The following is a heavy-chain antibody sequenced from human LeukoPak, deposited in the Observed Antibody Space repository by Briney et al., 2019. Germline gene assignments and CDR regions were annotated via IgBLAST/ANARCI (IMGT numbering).Heavy chain of an antibody. CDR2: IKQDGSEK. CDR1: GFTFSSYW. Sequence: GGSLRLSCAASGFTFSSYWMNWVRQAPGKGLQWVANIKQDGSEKYYVDSVKGRFTISRDNAKNSLYLQMNSLRAEDTAVYYCAREVKLWQIDAFDIWGQGTMVTVSS. D-gene: IGHD6-6*01. V-gene: IGHV3-7*01. J-gene: IGHJ3*02. CDR3: AREVKLWQIDAFDI.